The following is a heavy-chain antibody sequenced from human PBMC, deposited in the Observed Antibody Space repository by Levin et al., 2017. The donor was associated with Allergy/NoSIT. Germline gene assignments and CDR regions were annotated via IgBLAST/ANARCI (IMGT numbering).Heavy chain of an antibody. CDR3: AHRLSWKVRGVISAFDI. Sequence: SGPTLVKPTQTLTLTCTFSGFSLSISGVGVGWIRQPPGKALEWLALIYWDDDKRYSSSLKSRLTITKDTSKNQVVLTMTNMDPVDTATYYCAHRLSWKVRGVISAFDIWGQGTMVTVSS. J-gene: IGHJ3*02. CDR2: IYWDDDK. CDR1: GFSLSISGVG. D-gene: IGHD3-10*01. V-gene: IGHV2-5*02.